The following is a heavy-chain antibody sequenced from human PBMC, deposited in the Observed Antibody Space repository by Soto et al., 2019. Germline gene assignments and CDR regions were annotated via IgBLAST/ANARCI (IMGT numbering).Heavy chain of an antibody. J-gene: IGHJ4*02. CDR1: GYTFTSYG. CDR3: ARGRYGDY. CDR2: ISAHNGNT. D-gene: IGHD1-1*01. V-gene: IGHV1-18*01. Sequence: QVHLVQSGAEVKKPGASVKVSCKASGYTFTSYGITWVRQAPGQGLELMGWISAHNGNTDYAQKLQGRVIVTRDPSTSTAYMELRSLISDDTAVYYCARGRYGDYWGQGALVTVSS.